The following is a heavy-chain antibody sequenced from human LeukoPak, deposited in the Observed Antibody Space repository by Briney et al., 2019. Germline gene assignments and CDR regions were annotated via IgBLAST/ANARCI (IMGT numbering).Heavy chain of an antibody. CDR1: GFTFSSYW. J-gene: IGHJ6*02. Sequence: GGSLRLSCAASGFTFSSYWMSWVRQAPGKGLEWVANIKQDGSEKYYVDSVKGRFTISRDNAKNSLYLQMNSLRAEDTAVYYCARDRFYYHYYGMDVWGQGTTVTVSS. CDR3: ARDRFYYHYYGMDV. V-gene: IGHV3-7*01. CDR2: IKQDGSEK.